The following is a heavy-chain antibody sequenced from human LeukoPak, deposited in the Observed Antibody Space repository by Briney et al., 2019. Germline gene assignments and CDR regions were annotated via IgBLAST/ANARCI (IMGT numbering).Heavy chain of an antibody. D-gene: IGHD2-8*01. V-gene: IGHV3-30*02. Sequence: GGSLRLSCAASGFTFSSYEMNWVRQAPGKGLEWVAYIQNDGSNEQYADSVKGRFSISRDSSKNILYLQMNSLRAEDTAVYYCAKDRCSNGIGCYYYYMDVWGKGTAVTISS. CDR1: GFTFSSYE. J-gene: IGHJ6*03. CDR3: AKDRCSNGIGCYYYYMDV. CDR2: IQNDGSNE.